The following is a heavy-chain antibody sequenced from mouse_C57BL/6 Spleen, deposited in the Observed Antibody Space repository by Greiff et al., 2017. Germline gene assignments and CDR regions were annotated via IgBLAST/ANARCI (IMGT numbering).Heavy chain of an antibody. V-gene: IGHV1-69*01. Sequence: SCKASGYTFTSYWMHWVKQRPGQGLEWIGEIDPSDSYTNYNQKFKGKSTLTVDKSSSTAYMQLSSLTSEDSAVYYCARDKGSMDYWGQGTSVTVSS. CDR2: IDPSDSYT. CDR1: GYTFTSYW. CDR3: ARDKGSMDY. D-gene: IGHD1-3*01. J-gene: IGHJ4*01.